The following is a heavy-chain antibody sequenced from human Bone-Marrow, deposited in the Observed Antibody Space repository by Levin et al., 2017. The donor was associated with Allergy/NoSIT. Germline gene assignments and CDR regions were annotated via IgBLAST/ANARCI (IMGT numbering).Heavy chain of an antibody. Sequence: GGSLRLSCAASGFTVSRNYMSWVRQAPGKGPEWVSIMFSGGSTYYADSVKGRFTISRDNSQNMVYLQMNSLRAEDTAVYYSETGMYYYESSGYPLGYWGQGTLATVSS. D-gene: IGHD3-22*01. CDR2: MFSGGST. V-gene: IGHV3-66*01. CDR1: GFTVSRNY. J-gene: IGHJ4*02. CDR3: ETGMYYYESSGYPLGY.